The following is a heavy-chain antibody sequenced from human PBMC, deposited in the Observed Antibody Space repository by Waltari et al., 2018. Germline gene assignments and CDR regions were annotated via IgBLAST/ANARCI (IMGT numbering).Heavy chain of an antibody. J-gene: IGHJ4*02. CDR3: ARESGYYDYVWGSYRYTSYYFDY. CDR2: INHSGST. D-gene: IGHD3-16*02. V-gene: IGHV4-34*01. CDR1: GGSFSGSY. Sequence: QVQLQQWGAGLLKPSETLSLTCAVYGGSFSGSYWSWIRQPPGKGLEWIGEINHSGSTNDNPSLKSRVTISVDTSKNQFALKLSSVTAADTAVYYCARESGYYDYVWGSYRYTSYYFDYWGQGTLVTVSS.